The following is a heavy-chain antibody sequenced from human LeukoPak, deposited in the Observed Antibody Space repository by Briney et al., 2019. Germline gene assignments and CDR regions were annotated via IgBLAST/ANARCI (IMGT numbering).Heavy chain of an antibody. CDR1: GYRFTSYC. V-gene: IGHV5-51*01. CDR2: IYPGDSGP. D-gene: IGHD1-26*01. CDR3: GMSGDRVPLQDDVFDV. J-gene: IGHJ3*01. Sequence: HGESLQISCKVSGYRFTSYCIGWVRQMPGKGLEWMGIIYPGDSGPTYSPSFQGQVTISVDKSINTAYLQWSSLQASDTAMYYRGMSGDRVPLQDDVFDVWGQGTMVTVS.